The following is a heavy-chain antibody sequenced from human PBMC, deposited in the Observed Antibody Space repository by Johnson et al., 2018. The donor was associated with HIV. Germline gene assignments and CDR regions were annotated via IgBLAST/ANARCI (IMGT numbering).Heavy chain of an antibody. D-gene: IGHD4-23*01. J-gene: IGHJ3*02. CDR2: MYGGGST. Sequence: VQLVESGGGLVQPGGSLRLSCAASGFTVTNKYMSWVRQAPGKGLEWVSVMYGGGSTYHADSVKGRFSLSRDNSKNTLYLQMNSLRAEDTALYYCARERGYFGNPAFDIWGQGTMVTVSS. V-gene: IGHV3-66*01. CDR3: ARERGYFGNPAFDI. CDR1: GFTVTNKY.